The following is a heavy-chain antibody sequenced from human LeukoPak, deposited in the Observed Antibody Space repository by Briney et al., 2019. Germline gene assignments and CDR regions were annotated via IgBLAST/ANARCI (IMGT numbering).Heavy chain of an antibody. CDR2: ISSSSSYI. Sequence: GGSLRLSCAASGFTFSSYSMNWVRQAPGKGLEWVSSISSSSSYIYYADSVKGRFTISRDNAKNSLYLQMNSLRAEDTAVYYCARDLGQYYDTSDNWFDPWGEGTLVTVSS. CDR1: GFTFSSYS. CDR3: ARDLGQYYDTSDNWFDP. J-gene: IGHJ5*02. V-gene: IGHV3-21*01. D-gene: IGHD3-22*01.